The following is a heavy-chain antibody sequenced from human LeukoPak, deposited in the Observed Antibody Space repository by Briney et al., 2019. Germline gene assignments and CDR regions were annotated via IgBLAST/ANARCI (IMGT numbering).Heavy chain of an antibody. CDR1: GFTFDDYA. CDR3: AKVRRIAAAAYYFDY. CDR2: ISGDGGST. Sequence: PGGSLRLSCAVSGFTFDDYAMHWVRQAPGKGLEWVSLISGDGGSTYYADSVKGRFTISRDNSKNSLYLQMNSLRTEDTALYYCAKVRRIAAAAYYFDYWGQGTLVTVSS. D-gene: IGHD6-13*01. V-gene: IGHV3-43*02. J-gene: IGHJ4*02.